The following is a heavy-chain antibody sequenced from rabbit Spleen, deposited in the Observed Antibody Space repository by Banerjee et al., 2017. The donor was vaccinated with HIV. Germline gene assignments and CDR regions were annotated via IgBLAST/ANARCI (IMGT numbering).Heavy chain of an antibody. V-gene: IGHV1S45*01. CDR1: GFSFSSGYY. CDR2: INVGNSGYT. D-gene: IGHD8-1*01. J-gene: IGHJ6*01. CDR3: ARDTGSSFSSYGMDL. Sequence: QEQLEESGGDLVKPGASLTLTCTASGFSFSSGYYMCWVRQAPGKGLEWIACINVGNSGYTYYATRAKGRFTISETSSTTVTLQMTSLTAADTATYFCARDTGSSFSSYGMDLWGQGTLVTVS.